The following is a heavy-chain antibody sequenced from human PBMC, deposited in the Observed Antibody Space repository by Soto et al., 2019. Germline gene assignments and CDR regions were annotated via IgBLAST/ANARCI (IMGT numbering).Heavy chain of an antibody. CDR3: AKGGCSGGNCSPNWFDP. CDR1: GFTFSTYA. D-gene: IGHD2-15*01. J-gene: IGHJ5*02. Sequence: GGSLRLSCAASGFTFSTYAMTWVRQAPGKGLEWVSSLSGSGGNTYYADSVKGRFTISRDNSKNTLYLQMNSLRAEDTAVYYCAKGGCSGGNCSPNWFDPWGQGTLVTVSS. V-gene: IGHV3-23*01. CDR2: LSGSGGNT.